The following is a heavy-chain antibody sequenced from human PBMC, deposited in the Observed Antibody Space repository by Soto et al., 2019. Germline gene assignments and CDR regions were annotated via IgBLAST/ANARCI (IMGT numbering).Heavy chain of an antibody. V-gene: IGHV6-1*01. Sequence: PSQTLSLTCVISGDSVSNNSVAWNWIRQSPSRGLEWLGRTYYRSKWYNDYAVSVKSRMTINPDTPKNQFSLQLSSVTAADTAVYYCVRDNGGNSEFGYWGQGTLVTVSS. CDR1: GDSVSNNSVA. CDR2: TYYRSKWYN. J-gene: IGHJ4*02. D-gene: IGHD2-21*02. CDR3: VRDNGGNSEFGY.